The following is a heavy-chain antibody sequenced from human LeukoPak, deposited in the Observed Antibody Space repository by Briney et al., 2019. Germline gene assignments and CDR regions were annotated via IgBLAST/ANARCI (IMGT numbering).Heavy chain of an antibody. V-gene: IGHV5-51*01. Sequence: GESLKISCKGSGYSFTRSWIGWVRQMPGKGLEWMAIIYPADSDSRYSPSFQGQVTISADKSISTAYLQWSSLKASDTAMYYCARRQRSGNPNNWIDPWGQGTLVTVSS. CDR3: ARRQRSGNPNNWIDP. D-gene: IGHD6-19*01. J-gene: IGHJ5*02. CDR1: GYSFTRSW. CDR2: IYPADSDS.